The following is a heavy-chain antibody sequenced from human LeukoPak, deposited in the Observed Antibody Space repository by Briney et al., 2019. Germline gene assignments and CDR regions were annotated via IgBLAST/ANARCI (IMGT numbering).Heavy chain of an antibody. J-gene: IGHJ5*02. D-gene: IGHD3-10*01. CDR1: GYTFTNYY. V-gene: IGHV1-2*02. CDR3: ARGGILWFGELLSNNWFDP. CDR2: INPNSGGT. Sequence: ASVNVSCKASGYTFTNYYMHWVRQAPGQGLEWMGWINPNSGGTNYAQKFQGRVTMTRDTSISTAYMELSRLRSDDTAVYYCARGGILWFGELLSNNWFDPWGQGTLVTVSS.